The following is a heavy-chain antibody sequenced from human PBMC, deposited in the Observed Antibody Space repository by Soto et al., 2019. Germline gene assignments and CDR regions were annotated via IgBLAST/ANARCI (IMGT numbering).Heavy chain of an antibody. CDR1: GGSFSGYY. V-gene: IGHV4-34*01. CDR2: INHSGST. Sequence: SETLSLTCAVYGGSFSGYYWSWIRQPPGKGLEWIGEINHSGSTNYNPSLKSRVTISVDTSKNQFSLKLSSVTAADTVVYYCAGCSTFWSGRPFDYWGQGTLVTVSS. J-gene: IGHJ4*02. CDR3: AGCSTFWSGRPFDY. D-gene: IGHD3-3*01.